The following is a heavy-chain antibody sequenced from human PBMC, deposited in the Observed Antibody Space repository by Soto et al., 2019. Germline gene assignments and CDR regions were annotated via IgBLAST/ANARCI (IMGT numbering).Heavy chain of an antibody. CDR1: GFTFSSYA. D-gene: IGHD2-15*01. V-gene: IGHV3-30-3*01. CDR2: ISYDGSSK. CDR3: ASPSDPYCSGGSCYFDY. Sequence: GGSLRLSCAASGFTFSSYAMHWVRQAPGKGLEWVAVISYDGSSKYYADTVKGRFTISRDNSKNTLYLKMNSLRAEEKAVYYCASPSDPYCSGGSCYFDYWGQGTLVTVSS. J-gene: IGHJ4*02.